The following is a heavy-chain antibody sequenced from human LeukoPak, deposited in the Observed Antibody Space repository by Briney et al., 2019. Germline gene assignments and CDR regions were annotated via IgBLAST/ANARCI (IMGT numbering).Heavy chain of an antibody. CDR1: GFTFSIYS. V-gene: IGHV3-21*01. CDR2: ISSSSSYI. J-gene: IGHJ4*02. D-gene: IGHD6-19*01. CDR3: ARASHAAVAGTSDY. Sequence: GGSLRLSCAASGFTFSIYSMNWVRQAPGKGLEWVSSISSSSSYIYYADSVKGRFTIFRDNAKNSLYLQMNSLRAEDTAVYYCARASHAAVAGTSDYWGQGTLVTVSS.